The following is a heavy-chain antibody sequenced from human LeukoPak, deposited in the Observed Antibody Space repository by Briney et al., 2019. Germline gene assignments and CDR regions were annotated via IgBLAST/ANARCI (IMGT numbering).Heavy chain of an antibody. CDR2: VKKKTDGGTA. J-gene: IGHJ4*02. CDR1: GVTFSDVW. V-gene: IGHV3-15*01. CDR3: TTDCGGSTTCYAKFHS. D-gene: IGHD2-2*01. Sequence: GGSLRLACVASGVTFSDVWMTWVRQAPGKGLEWVGRVKKKTDGGTADYAKPVKGRFSIPRDDSKDTVYLQMNSLKTEDTAVYYCTTDCGGSTTCYAKFHSCGRGTLVTVSP.